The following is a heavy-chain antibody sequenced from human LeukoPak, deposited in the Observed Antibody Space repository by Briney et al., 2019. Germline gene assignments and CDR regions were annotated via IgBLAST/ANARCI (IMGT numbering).Heavy chain of an antibody. V-gene: IGHV1-2*06. CDR1: GYTFTGYY. Sequence: APVKASCKASGYTFTGYYMHWVRQAPGQGLEWMGRINPNSGGTNYAQKFQGRVTMTRDTSISTAYMELSRLRSDDTAVYYCARDWEVATIPLYWGQGTLVTVSS. CDR3: ARDWEVATIPLY. D-gene: IGHD5-12*01. J-gene: IGHJ4*02. CDR2: INPNSGGT.